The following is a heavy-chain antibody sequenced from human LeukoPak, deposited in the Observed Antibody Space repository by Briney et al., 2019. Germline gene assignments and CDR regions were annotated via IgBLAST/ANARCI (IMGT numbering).Heavy chain of an antibody. J-gene: IGHJ6*02. Sequence: GASVKVSCKASGYTFTSYGISWVRQAPGQGLEWMGWISAYNGNTNYAQEVQGRVSMTTDTSTSTAYMELSSLRSEDTAVYYCARDNYYGSGSYPASPDQAGYGMDVWGQGTTVTVSS. V-gene: IGHV1-18*01. CDR3: ARDNYYGSGSYPASPDQAGYGMDV. CDR1: GYTFTSYG. CDR2: ISAYNGNT. D-gene: IGHD3-10*01.